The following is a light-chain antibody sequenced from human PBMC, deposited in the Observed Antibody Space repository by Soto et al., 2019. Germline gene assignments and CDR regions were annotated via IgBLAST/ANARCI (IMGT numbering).Light chain of an antibody. CDR2: AAS. Sequence: DIQMTQSPFSVSASVGDRVTITCRASQGISRWLAWYQQKPGKAPELLISAASTLQSGVPSRFSGSGSGTDFTLTINSLQPEDFATYYCQQANSFPWTFGQGTKVEIK. CDR3: QQANSFPWT. J-gene: IGKJ1*01. CDR1: QGISRW. V-gene: IGKV1-12*01.